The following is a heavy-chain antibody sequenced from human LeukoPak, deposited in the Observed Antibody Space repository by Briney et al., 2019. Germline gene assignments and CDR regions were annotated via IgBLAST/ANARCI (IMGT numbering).Heavy chain of an antibody. D-gene: IGHD1-26*01. CDR2: IGSDGGST. CDR1: GFTFSGYW. CDR3: ARGGSGNFYY. Sequence: GGSLRLSCTASGFTFSGYWMNWVRQAPGKGLVWVSRIGSDGGSTTYADSVKGQFTISRDNAKNTLYLQMTSLRAEDTAVYYCARGGSGNFYYWGQGTLVTVSS. V-gene: IGHV3-74*03. J-gene: IGHJ4*02.